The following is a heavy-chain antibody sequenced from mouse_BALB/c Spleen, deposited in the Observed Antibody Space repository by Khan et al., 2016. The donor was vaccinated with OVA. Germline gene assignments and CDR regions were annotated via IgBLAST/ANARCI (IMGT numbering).Heavy chain of an antibody. J-gene: IGHJ3*01. CDR2: INPSNGYT. V-gene: IGHV1-4*01. CDR3: VRDGAYRRNGDWFAY. Sequence: QIQLVQSGAELARPGASVKMSCKASGYTFTSYTIHWIKQRPGQGLEWIGYINPSNGYTNYNQKFKDKATLTTDKSSTTAYLQLRCLTSDDSAVYNCVRDGAYRRNGDWFAYWGQGTLVTVSA. CDR1: GYTFTSYT. D-gene: IGHD2-14*01.